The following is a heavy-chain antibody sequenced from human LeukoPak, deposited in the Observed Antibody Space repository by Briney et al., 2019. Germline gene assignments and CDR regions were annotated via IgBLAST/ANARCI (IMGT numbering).Heavy chain of an antibody. CDR3: ARGYDSSGYYARLAFDI. J-gene: IGHJ3*02. CDR1: GGSISSSSYY. Sequence: SETLSLTCTVSGGSISSSSYYWGWIRQPPGKGLEWIGYIYYSGSTNYNPSLKSRVTISVDTSKNQFSLKLSSVTAADTAVYYCARGYDSSGYYARLAFDIWGQGTMVTVSS. D-gene: IGHD3-22*01. V-gene: IGHV4-61*05. CDR2: IYYSGST.